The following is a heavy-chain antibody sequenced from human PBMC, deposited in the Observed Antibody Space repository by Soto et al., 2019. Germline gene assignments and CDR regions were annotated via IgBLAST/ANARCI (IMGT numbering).Heavy chain of an antibody. CDR1: GGTFSSYA. CDR3: ARDPLRYFDWLLYPKDAFDI. J-gene: IGHJ3*02. D-gene: IGHD3-9*01. V-gene: IGHV1-69*06. Sequence: SVKVSCKASGGTFSSYAISWVRQAPGQGLEWMGGIIPIFGTANYAQKFQGRVTITADKSTSTAYMELSSLRSEDTAVYYCARDPLRYFDWLLYPKDAFDIWGQGTMVPVSS. CDR2: IIPIFGTA.